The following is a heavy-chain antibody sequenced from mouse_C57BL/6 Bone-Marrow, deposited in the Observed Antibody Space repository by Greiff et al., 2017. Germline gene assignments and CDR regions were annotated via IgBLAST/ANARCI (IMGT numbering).Heavy chain of an antibody. D-gene: IGHD2-3*01. J-gene: IGHJ2*01. V-gene: IGHV1-81*01. Sequence: QVQLQQSGAELARPGASVKLSCKASGYTFTSYGISWVKQRTGQGLEWIGEIYPRSGNTYYNEKFKGKATLTAAKSSSTAYLELRSLTSEDSAVYFCSRKRGWVLPDDYWGQGTTLTVSS. CDR1: GYTFTSYG. CDR2: IYPRSGNT. CDR3: SRKRGWVLPDDY.